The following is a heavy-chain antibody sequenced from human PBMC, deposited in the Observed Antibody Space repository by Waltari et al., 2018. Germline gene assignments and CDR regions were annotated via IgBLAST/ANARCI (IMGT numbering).Heavy chain of an antibody. Sequence: QLVESGGGLVRPGGSRRLSCEASGFTLSSYWMSWVRQAPGKGLEWVANIKYDGSEKYYVDSVKGRFTVSRDNAKNSLYLQMNSLRAEDTAMFFCAREGSAIFNVWGQGTLVTVSS. CDR2: IKYDGSEK. J-gene: IGHJ4*02. CDR3: AREGSAIFNV. V-gene: IGHV3-7*01. CDR1: GFTLSSYW. D-gene: IGHD2-21*01.